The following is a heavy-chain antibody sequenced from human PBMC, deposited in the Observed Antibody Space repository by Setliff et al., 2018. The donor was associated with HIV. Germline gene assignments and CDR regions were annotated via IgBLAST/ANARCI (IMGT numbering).Heavy chain of an antibody. J-gene: IGHJ6*03. CDR1: GGSLSGYH. Sequence: SETLSLTCAVYGGSLSGYHWSWIRQSPEKGLEWIGEINHSGSTNYNPSLKSRVTMSVDTSKNQFSLKLSSVTAADTAVYYCARGQGAFPAPHYMDVWAKGTTVTVSS. V-gene: IGHV4-34*01. CDR3: ARGQGAFPAPHYMDV. CDR2: INHSGST. D-gene: IGHD3-16*01.